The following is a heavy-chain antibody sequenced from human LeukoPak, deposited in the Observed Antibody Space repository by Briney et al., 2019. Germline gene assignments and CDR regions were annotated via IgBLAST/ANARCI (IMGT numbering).Heavy chain of an antibody. D-gene: IGHD2-15*01. J-gene: IGHJ4*02. CDR2: ISYRGST. Sequence: PSQTLSLPCTVSGGFISNSGGFYWSWIRQHPGDGLEWIGFISYRGSTYYNPSLKSRVSMSVDTSRSQFSLRLTSVTDEDTAVYYCARISQSSGGFYYWGQGTLVTVSS. CDR3: ARISQSSGGFYY. CDR1: GGFISNSGGFY. V-gene: IGHV4-31*02.